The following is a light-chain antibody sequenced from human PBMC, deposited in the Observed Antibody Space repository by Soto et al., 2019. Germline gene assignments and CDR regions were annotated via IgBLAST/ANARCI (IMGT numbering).Light chain of an antibody. CDR2: SNN. CDR1: SSNIGSNP. CDR3: AAWDDSLNGNWV. Sequence: QLVLTQPPSASGTPGHRVTISCSGSSSNIGSNPVNWYQQLPGTAPKLLIYSNNQRPSGVPDRFSGSKSGTSASLAISGLQSEDEADYYCAAWDDSLNGNWVFGGGTKLTVL. J-gene: IGLJ3*02. V-gene: IGLV1-44*01.